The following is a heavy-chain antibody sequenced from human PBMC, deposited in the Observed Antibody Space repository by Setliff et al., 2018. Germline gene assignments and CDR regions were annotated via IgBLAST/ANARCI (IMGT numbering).Heavy chain of an antibody. CDR1: GFTFTSYA. J-gene: IGHJ4*02. Sequence: PGGSLRLSCAASGFTFTSYAMNWVRQAPGKGLEWVSAISGSGGSTDYADSVKGRFTISRDNSKNTLYLQMNGLRAEDSGVYYCTRALAEGSPAYWGQGTLVTVSS. V-gene: IGHV3-23*01. D-gene: IGHD2-15*01. CDR2: ISGSGGST. CDR3: TRALAEGSPAY.